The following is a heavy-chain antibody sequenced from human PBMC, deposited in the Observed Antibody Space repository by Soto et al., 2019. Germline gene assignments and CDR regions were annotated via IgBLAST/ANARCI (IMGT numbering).Heavy chain of an antibody. CDR3: ARNHLWFGESPRGAFDI. CDR1: GGTFSSYA. Sequence: ASVKVSCKASGGTFSSYAISWVRQAPGQGLEWMGGIIPIFGTANYAQKFQGRVTITADESTSTAYMELSSLRSEDTAVYYCARNHLWFGESPRGAFDIWGQGTMVTVSS. J-gene: IGHJ3*02. CDR2: IIPIFGTA. V-gene: IGHV1-69*13. D-gene: IGHD3-10*01.